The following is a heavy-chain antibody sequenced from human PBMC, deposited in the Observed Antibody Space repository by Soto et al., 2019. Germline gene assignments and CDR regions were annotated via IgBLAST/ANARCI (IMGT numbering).Heavy chain of an antibody. CDR1: GYSFTSYH. D-gene: IGHD5-12*01. Sequence: QVQLVQSGAEVKKPGASVKVSCKASGYSFTSYHINWVRHATGQGLEWMGWMNPNSGNTGYAQKFQGRVTMTRNTSIITAFMELSSLRSEDTAVYYCAREVGYRRLDYWGQGTLVTVSS. CDR2: MNPNSGNT. J-gene: IGHJ4*02. V-gene: IGHV1-8*01. CDR3: AREVGYRRLDY.